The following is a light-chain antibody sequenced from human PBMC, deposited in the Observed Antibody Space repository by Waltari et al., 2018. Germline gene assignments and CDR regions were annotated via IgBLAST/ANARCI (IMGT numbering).Light chain of an antibody. CDR3: QAGDNTIVV. V-gene: IGLV3-1*01. CDR1: DLDYKY. J-gene: IGLJ3*02. CDR2: EDN. Sequence: SYELTQPPSVSVSPGQTAIITCSGDDLDYKYTSWYRQRPGQSPVLILHEDNKRPSGIPDRVSGSSSGNIATLTISGTQAMDEAEYYCQAGDNTIVVFGGGTKLTVL.